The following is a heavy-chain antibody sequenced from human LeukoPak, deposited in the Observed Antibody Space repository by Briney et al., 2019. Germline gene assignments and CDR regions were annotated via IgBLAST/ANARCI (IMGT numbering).Heavy chain of an antibody. Sequence: GGSLRLSCAASGFTFSNYSMNWVRQAPGKGLEWVSSISNSRSYIYYAGSVKGRFTISRDNAKNSLYLQMNSLRADDTAVYYCARDYGGSSPFDYWGQGTLVTVSS. CDR2: ISNSRSYI. D-gene: IGHD4-23*01. CDR1: GFTFSNYS. J-gene: IGHJ4*02. V-gene: IGHV3-21*01. CDR3: ARDYGGSSPFDY.